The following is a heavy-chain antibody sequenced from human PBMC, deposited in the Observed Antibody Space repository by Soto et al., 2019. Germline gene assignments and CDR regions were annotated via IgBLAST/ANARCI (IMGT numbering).Heavy chain of an antibody. J-gene: IGHJ4*02. CDR3: ARDIRGYSRAFDF. CDR2: VYSSGTT. D-gene: IGHD5-12*01. V-gene: IGHV4-61*01. CDR1: GDSVSSDNYY. Sequence: SETLSLTCTVSGDSVSSDNYYWTWIRQPPGKGLEWIGYVYSSGTTNYNPSLKSRVTISLDTSRNQFSLKLTSVTAADTALYYCARDIRGYSRAFDFWGQRTLVTVSS.